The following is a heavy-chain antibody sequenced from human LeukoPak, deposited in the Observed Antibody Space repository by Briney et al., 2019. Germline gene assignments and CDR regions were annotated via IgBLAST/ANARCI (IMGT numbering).Heavy chain of an antibody. V-gene: IGHV3-21*01. CDR2: ISSSSSYI. D-gene: IGHD3-16*01. CDR1: GLTFSSYS. Sequence: SGGSLRLSCAASGLTFSSYSMNWVRQAPGKGLEWVSSISSSSSYIYYADSVKGRFTISRDNAKNSLYLQMNSLRAEDTAVYYCVDGGAGWSIMIPNGYWGQGTLVTVSS. CDR3: VDGGAGWSIMIPNGY. J-gene: IGHJ4*02.